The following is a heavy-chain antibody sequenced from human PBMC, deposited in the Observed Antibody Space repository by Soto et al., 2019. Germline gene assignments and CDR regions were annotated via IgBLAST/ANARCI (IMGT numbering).Heavy chain of an antibody. Sequence: QILLLESGGGVVQPGRSLRLSCSASGFSFRTYGMHWVRQAPGKGLEWVAFISFDGGDESYADAVKGRFSISRDNSNDTLHQQMDSLRADDTAFYYCVRGGWASTPSDYWGQGALVTVSS. CDR2: ISFDGGDE. CDR1: GFSFRTYG. D-gene: IGHD1-26*01. CDR3: VRGGWASTPSDY. V-gene: IGHV3-33*01. J-gene: IGHJ4*02.